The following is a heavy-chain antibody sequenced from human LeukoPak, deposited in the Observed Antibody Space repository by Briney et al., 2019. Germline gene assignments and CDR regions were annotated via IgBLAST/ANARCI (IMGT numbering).Heavy chain of an antibody. CDR1: GGSISSSSYY. CDR2: IYYSGST. V-gene: IGHV4-39*01. J-gene: IGHJ5*02. Sequence: SETLSLTCTVSGGSISSSSYYWGWIRQPPGKGLEWIGSIYYSGSTYYNPSLKSRVTISVDTSKNQFSLKLSSVTAADTAVYYCARQRKNWFDPWGQETLVTVSS. CDR3: ARQRKNWFDP.